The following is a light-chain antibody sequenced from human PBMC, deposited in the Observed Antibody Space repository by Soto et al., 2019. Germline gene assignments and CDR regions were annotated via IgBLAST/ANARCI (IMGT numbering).Light chain of an antibody. CDR3: AAWDDSLHVV. Sequence: QSVLTQPPSASGTPGQRVTLSCSGSSSHIGSNTVNWYQQLPGTAPKLLIYSNNQRPSGVPDRFSGSKSGTSASLAISGLQSEDEADYYCAAWDDSLHVVFGGGTKLTVL. J-gene: IGLJ2*01. V-gene: IGLV1-44*01. CDR2: SNN. CDR1: SSHIGSNT.